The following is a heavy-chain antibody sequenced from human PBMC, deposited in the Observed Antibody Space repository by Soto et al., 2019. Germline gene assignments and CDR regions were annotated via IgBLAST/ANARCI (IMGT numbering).Heavy chain of an antibody. V-gene: IGHV3-72*01. Sequence: EMQLVESGGGLVQPGGSLRLSCAASGFTFSDHSMDWVRQAPGKGLEWVGRIRNKANNYATEYDASVRGRFTIARDDSTPSLYPKTKSLETEDRAVYYCVRVPFVASAAAPRGCFDPWGKGTLVTVSS. CDR3: VRVPFVASAAAPRGCFDP. CDR1: GFTFSDHS. CDR2: IRNKANNYAT. J-gene: IGHJ5*02. D-gene: IGHD2-15*01.